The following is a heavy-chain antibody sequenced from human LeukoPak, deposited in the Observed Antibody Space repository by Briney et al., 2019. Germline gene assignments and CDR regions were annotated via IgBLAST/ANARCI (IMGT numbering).Heavy chain of an antibody. V-gene: IGHV4-39*07. Sequence: PSETLSLTCTVSGFSIRSSSYHWGWIRHPPGKGLEWIGSIYNSGSSYYNPSLKSRTTISVDTSKNQFSLKLNSVTATDTAVYYCARGWDGDYHYSWGQGTLVTVSS. CDR3: ARGWDGDYHYS. CDR2: IYNSGSS. CDR1: GFSIRSSSYH. D-gene: IGHD4-17*01. J-gene: IGHJ4*02.